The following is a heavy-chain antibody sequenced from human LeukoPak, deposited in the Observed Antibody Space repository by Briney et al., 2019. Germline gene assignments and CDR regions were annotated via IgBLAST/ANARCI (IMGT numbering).Heavy chain of an antibody. CDR3: ARELQWHDFWSGYYTDDAFDI. V-gene: IGHV6-1*01. D-gene: IGHD3-3*01. CDR2: TYYRSKWYN. J-gene: IGHJ3*02. Sequence: SQTLSLTCAISGDSVSSNSAAWNWIRQSPSRGLEWLGRTYYRSKWYNDYAVSVKSRITINPDTSKNQFSLQLNSVTPEDTAVYYCARELQWHDFWSGYYTDDAFDIWGQGTMVTVSS. CDR1: GDSVSSNSAA.